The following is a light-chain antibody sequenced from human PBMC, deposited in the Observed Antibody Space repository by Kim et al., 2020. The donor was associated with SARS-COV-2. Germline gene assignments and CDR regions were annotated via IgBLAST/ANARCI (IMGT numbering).Light chain of an antibody. V-gene: IGLV1-44*01. CDR3: AAWDDSLNGPV. Sequence: QSVLTQPPSASGTPGQRLTISCSGSSSNIGSNTVNWYQQLPGTAPKLLIYSNNHRPSGVPDRFSGSKSGTSASLAISGLQSEDETDYFCAAWDDSLNGPVFGGGTKLTVL. CDR2: SNN. J-gene: IGLJ3*02. CDR1: SSNIGSNT.